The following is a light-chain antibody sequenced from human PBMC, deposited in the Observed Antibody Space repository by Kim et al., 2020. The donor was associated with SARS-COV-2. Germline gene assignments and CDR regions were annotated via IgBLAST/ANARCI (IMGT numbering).Light chain of an antibody. CDR3: QQYNSSPRT. V-gene: IGKV1-27*01. J-gene: IGKJ1*01. CDR1: QGISNY. CDR2: AAS. Sequence: AAGGDRVTITCRTSQGISNYLAWYQQKPGKVPELLIYAASTLQRGVPSRFSGSGSGTDFTLTISCLQPEDVATYYCQQYNSSPRTFGQGTKVDIK.